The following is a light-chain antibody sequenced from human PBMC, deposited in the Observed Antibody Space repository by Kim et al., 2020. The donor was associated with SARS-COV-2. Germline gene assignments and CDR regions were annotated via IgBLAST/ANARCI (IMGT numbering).Light chain of an antibody. CDR2: DAS. Sequence: ASVGDRVTITCRASQDILTWLAWYQQKPGKAPKVLISDASSLQTGVPSRFSGSGSGTEFTLTISSLQPGDFATYYCQQYNIYPWTFGQGTKVEIK. CDR1: QDILTW. V-gene: IGKV1-5*01. J-gene: IGKJ1*01. CDR3: QQYNIYPWT.